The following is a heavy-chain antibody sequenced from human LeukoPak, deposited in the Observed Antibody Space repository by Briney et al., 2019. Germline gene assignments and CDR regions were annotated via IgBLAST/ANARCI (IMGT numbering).Heavy chain of an antibody. CDR3: ATAPILRGEGGEHYKYGMDV. V-gene: IGHV4-4*02. Sequence: SETLSLTCAVSVGSINSGNWWSWVRQSPGKGLEWIGEIYHNGTPNYNPSLKSRVTISADTFKNHFSMKMTTVTAADTAVYYCATAPILRGEGGEHYKYGMDVWGQGTTVIVSS. CDR1: VGSINSGNW. CDR2: IYHNGTP. D-gene: IGHD2-2*02. J-gene: IGHJ6*02.